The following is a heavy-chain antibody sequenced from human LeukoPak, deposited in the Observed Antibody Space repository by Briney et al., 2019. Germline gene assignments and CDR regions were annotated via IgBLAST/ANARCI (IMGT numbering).Heavy chain of an antibody. Sequence: SETLSLTCAVYGGSFSGYYWSWIRQPPGRRLEWIGEINHSGSTNYNPSLKSRVTISVDTSKNQFSLKLSSVTAADTAVYYCASKAYKKAAAGTDYYYYMDVWGKGTTVTVSS. CDR2: INHSGST. D-gene: IGHD6-13*01. V-gene: IGHV4-34*01. J-gene: IGHJ6*03. CDR1: GGSFSGYY. CDR3: ASKAYKKAAAGTDYYYYMDV.